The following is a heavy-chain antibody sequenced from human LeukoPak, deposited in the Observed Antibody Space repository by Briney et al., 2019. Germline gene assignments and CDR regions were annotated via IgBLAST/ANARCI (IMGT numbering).Heavy chain of an antibody. J-gene: IGHJ4*02. D-gene: IGHD3-9*01. CDR3: ASRNDILTGYVFDF. V-gene: IGHV4-39*01. CDR2: IYYSGST. CDR1: GGSVSSSIYY. Sequence: PSETLSLTCTVSGGSVSSSIYYWGWNRQPPGKGLEWIGSIYYSGSTSYNPSLKSRVTISVDTSKNQFSLKLTSVTAADTAVYYCASRNDILTGYVFDFWGQGTLVTVYS.